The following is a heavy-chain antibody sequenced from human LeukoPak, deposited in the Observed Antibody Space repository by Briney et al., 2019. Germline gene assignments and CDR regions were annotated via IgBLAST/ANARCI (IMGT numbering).Heavy chain of an antibody. CDR2: HSYSGST. D-gene: IGHD2-2*01. CDR1: GGSISSSNW. CDR3: AGASSHCSSNSCYGWFDP. V-gene: IGHV4-4*02. Sequence: SETLSLTCAVSGGSISSSNWCSWVRQPPGKGLEWLGEHSYSGSTNYNPSLNCRVTISVDKSKKQFSLKLTSVTVADTVVYLCAGASSHCSSNSCYGWFDPWGQGTLVTVSS. J-gene: IGHJ5*02.